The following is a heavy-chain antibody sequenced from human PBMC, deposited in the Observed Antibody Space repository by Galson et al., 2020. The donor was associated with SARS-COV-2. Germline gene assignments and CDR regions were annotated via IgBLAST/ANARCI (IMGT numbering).Heavy chain of an antibody. CDR1: GGSISSYY. Sequence: SETLSLTCTVSGGSISSYYWSWIRQPPGKGLEWIGYIYYSGSTNYNPSLKSRVTISVDTSKNQFSLKLSSVTAADTAVYYCARDGDPDGMDVWGQGTTVTVSS. J-gene: IGHJ6*02. V-gene: IGHV4-59*01. D-gene: IGHD7-27*01. CDR2: IYYSGST. CDR3: ARDGDPDGMDV.